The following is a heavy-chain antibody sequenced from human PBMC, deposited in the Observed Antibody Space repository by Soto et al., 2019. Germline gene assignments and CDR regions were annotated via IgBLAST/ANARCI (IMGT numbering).Heavy chain of an antibody. V-gene: IGHV3-30*18. CDR2: ISNDGSNK. CDR3: AKGRGYSYGLDGMDV. J-gene: IGHJ6*02. CDR1: GFTMSSYD. Sequence: GGSLRLSCAASGFTMSSYDMYWVRQAPGKGLEWLAVISNDGSNKYYADSVMGRFTISRDNSKNTVYLQMISLRAEDTAVYYCAKGRGYSYGLDGMDVWGQGTTVTVSS. D-gene: IGHD5-18*01.